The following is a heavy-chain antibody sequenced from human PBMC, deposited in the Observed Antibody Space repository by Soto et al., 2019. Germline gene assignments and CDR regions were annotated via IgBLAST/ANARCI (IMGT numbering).Heavy chain of an antibody. V-gene: IGHV1-46*01. CDR3: ASGVGCSSTSCYARGAEYFQH. Sequence: QVQLVQSGAEVKKPGASVKVSCKASGYTFTSYYMHWVRQAPGQGLEWMGIINPSGGSTSYAQKVQGRVTMTRDTSTSTVYMELSSVRSEDTAVYYCASGVGCSSTSCYARGAEYFQHWGQGTLVTVSS. CDR2: INPSGGST. J-gene: IGHJ1*01. D-gene: IGHD2-2*01. CDR1: GYTFTSYY.